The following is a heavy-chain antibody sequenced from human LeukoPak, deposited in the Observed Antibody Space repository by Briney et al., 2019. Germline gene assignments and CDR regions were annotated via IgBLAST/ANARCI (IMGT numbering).Heavy chain of an antibody. Sequence: GASVKESLQVSGYTLTELSMHGVRQAPGKGLEWMGGFDPEDGETIYARKFQGRFTMTEDTSTDTAYMELSSLRSEDTAVYYCATPTTYYYDSAFDYWGQETLVTVSS. V-gene: IGHV1-24*01. CDR2: FDPEDGET. J-gene: IGHJ4*02. D-gene: IGHD3-22*01. CDR1: GYTLTELS. CDR3: ATPTTYYYDSAFDY.